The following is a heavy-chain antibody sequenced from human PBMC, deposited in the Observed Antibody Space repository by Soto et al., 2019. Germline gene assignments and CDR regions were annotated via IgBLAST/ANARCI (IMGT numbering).Heavy chain of an antibody. CDR3: ASKAVLRYFDWLLSHSYGREV. V-gene: IGHV4-39*01. Sequence: SETLSLTCTVSGGSISSSSYYWGWIRHPPGKGLEWIGSIYYSVSTYYNPSLKSRVTISVDTSKNQFSLKLSSVTAADTAVYYCASKAVLRYFDWLLSHSYGREVWGKGNTVIFSS. CDR1: GGSISSSSYY. CDR2: IYYSVST. D-gene: IGHD3-9*01. J-gene: IGHJ6*04.